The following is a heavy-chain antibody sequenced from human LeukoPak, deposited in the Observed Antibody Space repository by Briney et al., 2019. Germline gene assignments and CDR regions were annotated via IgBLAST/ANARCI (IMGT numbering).Heavy chain of an antibody. CDR1: GYTFTSYG. J-gene: IGHJ6*02. Sequence: ASVKVSCKASGYTFTSYGISLVRQAPGQGLEWMGWISAYNGNTNYAQKLRGRVTLTTDTSTSTAYMELRSLRSYDTAVYYCASPLGYYYGMDVWGQGTTVTVSS. CDR2: ISAYNGNT. D-gene: IGHD3-16*01. CDR3: ASPLGYYYGMDV. V-gene: IGHV1-18*01.